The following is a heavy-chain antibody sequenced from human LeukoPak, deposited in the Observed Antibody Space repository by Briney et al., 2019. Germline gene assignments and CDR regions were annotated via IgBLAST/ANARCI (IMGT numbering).Heavy chain of an antibody. CDR2: INSDGSST. V-gene: IGHV3-74*01. J-gene: IGHJ4*02. CDR1: GFTFSSYW. D-gene: IGHD5-18*01. Sequence: GGSLRLSCAASGFTFSSYWMHWVRQAPGKGLVWVSRINSDGSSTSYADSVKGRFTISRDNAENTLYLQINSLRAEDTAVYYCARGGNGSTYGLVYWGQGTLVTVSS. CDR3: ARGGNGSTYGLVY.